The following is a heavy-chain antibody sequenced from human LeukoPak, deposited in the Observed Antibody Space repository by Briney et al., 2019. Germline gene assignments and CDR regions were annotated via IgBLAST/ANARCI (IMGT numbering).Heavy chain of an antibody. Sequence: GGSLRLSCAASGLTLRDYWMSWVRQAPGKGLEWVANIKPDGGRQNYVDSVKGRFTISRDNAKNSLYLQMHSLRGEDTAVYYCARGAPELRYYYYMDVWGKGTTVTVSS. CDR3: ARGAPELRYYYYMDV. V-gene: IGHV3-7*01. CDR2: IKPDGGRQ. J-gene: IGHJ6*03. CDR1: GLTLRDYW. D-gene: IGHD1-26*01.